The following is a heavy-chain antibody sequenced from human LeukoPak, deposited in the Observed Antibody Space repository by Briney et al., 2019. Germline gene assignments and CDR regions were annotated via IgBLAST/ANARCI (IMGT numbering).Heavy chain of an antibody. CDR2: ISYDGSNK. V-gene: IGHV3-30-3*01. J-gene: IGHJ4*02. Sequence: GGSLRLSCAASGFTFSSYAMHWVRQAPGKGLEWVAVISYDGSNKYYAGSVKGRFTISRDNSKNTLYLQMNSLRAEDTAVYYCASPNSVTMVRGVTTDYWGQGTLVTVSS. CDR1: GFTFSSYA. D-gene: IGHD3-10*01. CDR3: ASPNSVTMVRGVTTDY.